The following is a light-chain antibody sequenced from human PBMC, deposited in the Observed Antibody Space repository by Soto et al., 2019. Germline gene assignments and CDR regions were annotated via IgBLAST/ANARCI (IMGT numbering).Light chain of an antibody. Sequence: EIVMKQSPATLSVSPGERATLSCRASQSVSSNLAWYQQKAGQAPRLLIYGASTRATGIPARFSGSGSGTEFTLTISSLQSEDFAVYYSQQYSIWRTFGQGTKVDVK. CDR3: QQYSIWRT. J-gene: IGKJ1*01. CDR1: QSVSSN. CDR2: GAS. V-gene: IGKV3-15*01.